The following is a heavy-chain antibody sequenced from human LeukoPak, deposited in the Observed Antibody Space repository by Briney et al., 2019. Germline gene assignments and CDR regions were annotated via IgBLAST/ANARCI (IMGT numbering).Heavy chain of an antibody. CDR1: GFTFSNYW. J-gene: IGHJ4*02. V-gene: IGHV3-74*01. D-gene: IGHD3-22*01. CDR2: INSDGSST. Sequence: GGSLRLSCEASGFTFSNYWMHWVRQAPGKGLVWVSRINSDGSSTTYADSVKGRFTISRDNAKDTLYLQMNSLRPEDTAVYYCARDGGDSSGYYWGLGYWGQGTLVTVSS. CDR3: ARDGGDSSGYYWGLGY.